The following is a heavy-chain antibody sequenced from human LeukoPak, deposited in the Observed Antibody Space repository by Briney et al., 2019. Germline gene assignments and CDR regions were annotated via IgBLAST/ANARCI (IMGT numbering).Heavy chain of an antibody. Sequence: GGSLRLSCAASGFTFSSYGMHWVRQAPGKGLEWVAVISYDGSNKYYADSVKGRFTISRDNSKNTLYLQMNSLRAEDTAVYYCAKDRSIAYYDSRTQDYWGQGTLVTVSS. CDR2: ISYDGSNK. V-gene: IGHV3-30*18. CDR1: GFTFSSYG. CDR3: AKDRSIAYYDSRTQDY. D-gene: IGHD3-22*01. J-gene: IGHJ4*02.